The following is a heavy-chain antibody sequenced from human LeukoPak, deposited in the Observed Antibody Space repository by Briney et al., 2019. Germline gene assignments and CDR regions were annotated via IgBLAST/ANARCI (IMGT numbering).Heavy chain of an antibody. CDR1: GYTFTGYY. CDR2: MNPKSQNT. CDR3: ARGFRYSSSPGDY. D-gene: IGHD6-6*01. J-gene: IGHJ4*02. V-gene: IGHV1-8*03. Sequence: ASVKVSCKASGYTFTGYYMHWVRQAPGQGLEWMGWMNPKSQNTGYAQKFQGRVTITRNTSISTAYMELSSLRSEDTAVYYCARGFRYSSSPGDYWGQGTLVTVSS.